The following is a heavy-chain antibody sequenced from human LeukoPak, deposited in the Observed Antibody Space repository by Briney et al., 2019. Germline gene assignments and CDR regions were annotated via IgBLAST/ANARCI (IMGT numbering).Heavy chain of an antibody. CDR1: GGSISSSSYY. J-gene: IGHJ2*01. CDR3: ATPYSSSSRYFDL. V-gene: IGHV4-39*01. D-gene: IGHD6-13*01. Sequence: SETLSLTHTVSGGSISSSSYYWGWVRQPPGKGLEGIGSIYYSGSTYYNPSLKSRVTLSVDTSKNQFSLKLSSVTAADTAVYYCATPYSSSSRYFDLWGRGTLVTVSS. CDR2: IYYSGST.